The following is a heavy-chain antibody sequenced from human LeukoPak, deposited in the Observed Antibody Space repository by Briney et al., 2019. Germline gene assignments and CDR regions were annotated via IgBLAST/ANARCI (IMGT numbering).Heavy chain of an antibody. V-gene: IGHV3-21*04. Sequence: GGSLRLSCAASGFTLSTYNMNWVRQAPGKGLEWVSVISSTSDYIYYADSVKGRFTISRDNAKNSLYLQMNSLRAEDTAVYYCARRAGAYSHPYDYWGPGTLVTVSS. CDR1: GFTLSTYN. CDR3: ARRAGAYSHPYDY. J-gene: IGHJ4*02. D-gene: IGHD4/OR15-4a*01. CDR2: ISSTSDYI.